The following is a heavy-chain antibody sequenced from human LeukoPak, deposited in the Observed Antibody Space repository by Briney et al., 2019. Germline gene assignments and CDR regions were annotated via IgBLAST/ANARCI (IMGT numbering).Heavy chain of an antibody. D-gene: IGHD2-15*01. CDR2: IYYSGST. V-gene: IGHV4-59*01. CDR1: GGSISSYY. CDR3: ARVPVAATPRSSYGADYYYYGMDV. Sequence: SETLSLTCTVSGGSISSYYWSWIRQPPGKGLEWIGYIYYSGSTNYNPSLKSRVTISVDTSKNQFSLKLSPVTAADTAVYYCARVPVAATPRSSYGADYYYYGMDVWGQGTTVTVSS. J-gene: IGHJ6*02.